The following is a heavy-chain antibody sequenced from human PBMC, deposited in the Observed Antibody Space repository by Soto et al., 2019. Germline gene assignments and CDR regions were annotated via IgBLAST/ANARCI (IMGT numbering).Heavy chain of an antibody. CDR1: GFTFSIYA. V-gene: IGHV3-23*01. CDR3: AKATRGGAATLIRDY. D-gene: IGHD6-13*01. Sequence: EVQLLEPGGGLVQPGGSLRLSCAAAGFTFSIYAMSWVRQAPGKGLEWVSAISGSGGSTYYADAVKGRFTISRDNSKNTLNLQMNSLRADDTAVYYCAKATRGGAATLIRDYWGQGTLVTVSS. CDR2: ISGSGGST. J-gene: IGHJ4*02.